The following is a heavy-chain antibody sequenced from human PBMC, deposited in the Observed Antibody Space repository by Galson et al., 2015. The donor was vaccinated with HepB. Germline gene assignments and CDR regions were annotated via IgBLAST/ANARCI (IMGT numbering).Heavy chain of an antibody. CDR3: ATGRNCSRAGCYWPYYYDMDV. CDR1: GFTFSNAW. Sequence: SLRLSCAASGFTFSNAWMSWVRQAPGKGLEWVGRIKSKTDGGTPDYAAPVKGRFTISRDDSKNTVYLQMNSLKSEDTAVYYCATGRNCSRAGCYWPYYYDMDVWGQGTTVTVS. V-gene: IGHV3-15*01. J-gene: IGHJ6*02. CDR2: IKSKTDGGTP. D-gene: IGHD2-2*01.